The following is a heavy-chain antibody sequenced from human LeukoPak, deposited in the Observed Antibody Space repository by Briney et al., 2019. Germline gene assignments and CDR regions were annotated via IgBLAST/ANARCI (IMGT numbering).Heavy chain of an antibody. J-gene: IGHJ6*03. V-gene: IGHV3-21*01. CDR1: GFTFSSYS. Sequence: GGSLRLSCAASGFTFSSYSMNWVRQAPGKGLEWVSSISSSSSYIYYADSVKGRFTISRDNAKNSLYLQMNSLRAEDTAVYYCARDAELKGYCSGGSCYSYYYYYMDVWGKGTTVTVPS. D-gene: IGHD2-15*01. CDR3: ARDAELKGYCSGGSCYSYYYYYMDV. CDR2: ISSSSSYI.